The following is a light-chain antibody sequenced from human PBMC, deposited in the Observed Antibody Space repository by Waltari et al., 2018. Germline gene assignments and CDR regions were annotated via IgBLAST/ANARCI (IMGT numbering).Light chain of an antibody. J-gene: IGKJ1*01. Sequence: EIVLTQSPATLSLSPGERATLSCRASQSVNTYLAWYQQKPGQAPRLLIYDTSNRATGIPARFSGSGSATDFTLTISSLEPEDFAVYYCQQRSNWPITFGQGTKVEIK. CDR2: DTS. V-gene: IGKV3-11*01. CDR1: QSVNTY. CDR3: QQRSNWPIT.